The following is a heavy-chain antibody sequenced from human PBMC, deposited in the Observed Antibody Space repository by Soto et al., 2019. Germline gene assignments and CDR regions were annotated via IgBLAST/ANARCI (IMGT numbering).Heavy chain of an antibody. J-gene: IGHJ4*02. Sequence: QVQLVQAGAEVKKPGSSVKVSCKASGGTFSSYAISWVRQAPGQGLEWMGGTIPIFGTANYAQKFQGRVTITADESTSTAYMELSSLRSEDTAVYYCARDRVMITFGGNSYFDYWGQGTLVTVSS. CDR2: TIPIFGTA. CDR3: ARDRVMITFGGNSYFDY. V-gene: IGHV1-69*12. CDR1: GGTFSSYA. D-gene: IGHD3-16*01.